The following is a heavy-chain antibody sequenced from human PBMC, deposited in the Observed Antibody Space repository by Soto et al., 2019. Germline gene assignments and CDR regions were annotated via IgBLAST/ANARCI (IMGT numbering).Heavy chain of an antibody. CDR1: GFTFSSYT. Sequence: EVQLLESGGGLVQPGGSLRLSCAASGFTFSSYTMTWVRQAPGKGPEWVSSISGNGESTKYADSVKGRFTISRDNSKNTLYLQINSLRAEDTAVYYCARSRIVMILVVVPYFFDSWGQGALVTVSS. CDR3: ARSRIVMILVVVPYFFDS. J-gene: IGHJ4*02. V-gene: IGHV3-23*01. CDR2: ISGNGEST. D-gene: IGHD3-22*01.